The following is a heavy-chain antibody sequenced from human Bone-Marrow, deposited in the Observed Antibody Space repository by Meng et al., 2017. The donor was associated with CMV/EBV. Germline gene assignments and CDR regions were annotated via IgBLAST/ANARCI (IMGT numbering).Heavy chain of an antibody. CDR1: GGSISSSSYY. J-gene: IGHJ5*02. Sequence: GPLRLSCTVSGGSISSSSYYWGWIRQPPGKGLEWIGSIYYSGSTYYNPSLKSRVTISVDTSKNQFSLKLSSVTAADTAVYYCARTGYYKESWFDPWGQGTLVTVSS. D-gene: IGHD3-9*01. CDR2: IYYSGST. V-gene: IGHV4-39*07. CDR3: ARTGYYKESWFDP.